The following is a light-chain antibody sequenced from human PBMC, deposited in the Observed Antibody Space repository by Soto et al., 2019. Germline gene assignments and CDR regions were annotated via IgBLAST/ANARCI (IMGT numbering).Light chain of an antibody. CDR3: HQYFISPAT. V-gene: IGKV4-1*01. CDR1: QSVLYISNQKNY. J-gene: IGKJ4*01. CDR2: WAS. Sequence: DIVMTQSPDSLAVSLGERATINCKSSQSVLYISNQKNYVAWYQQKPRQPPKLLISWASTRESGVPDRFSGSGSGTHFTLTISSLQAEDVAVYYCHQYFISPATIGGGTKVEIK.